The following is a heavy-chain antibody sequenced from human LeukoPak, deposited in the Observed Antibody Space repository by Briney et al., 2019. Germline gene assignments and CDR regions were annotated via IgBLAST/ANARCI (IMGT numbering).Heavy chain of an antibody. CDR1: GYTFTSYG. CDR3: ARDLVVLAALSYYYAMDV. CDR2: ISGYNGNT. D-gene: IGHD2-2*01. Sequence: ASVKVSCKASGYTFTSYGISWVRQAPGQGLEWMGWISGYNGNTNYAQKFQGRVTMTTDTSTSTAYMELRSLRSDDTAVYYCARDLVVLAALSYYYAMDVWGQGTTVTVSS. J-gene: IGHJ6*02. V-gene: IGHV1-18*01.